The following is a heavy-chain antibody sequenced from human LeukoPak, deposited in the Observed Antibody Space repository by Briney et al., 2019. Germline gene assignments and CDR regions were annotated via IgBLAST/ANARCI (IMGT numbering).Heavy chain of an antibody. CDR2: ISAYNGNT. J-gene: IGHJ6*03. CDR3: ARGRFVVVPAVYYYYYMDV. D-gene: IGHD2-2*01. V-gene: IGHV1-18*01. Sequence: GASVKVSCKASGYTFTSYGISWVRQAPGQGLEWMGWISAYNGNTNYAQKLQGRVTMTTDTSTSTAYMELRSLRSDDTAVYYCARGRFVVVPAVYYYYYMDVWGKGTTVTVSS. CDR1: GYTFTSYG.